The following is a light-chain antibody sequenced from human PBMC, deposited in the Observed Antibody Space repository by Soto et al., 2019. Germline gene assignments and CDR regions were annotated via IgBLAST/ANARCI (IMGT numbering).Light chain of an antibody. V-gene: IGKV3-20*01. CDR1: QSLSSTY. J-gene: IGKJ2*01. CDR3: QQYGSSPPYT. CDR2: GAS. Sequence: ELVLTQSPGTLSLSPGERATLSCRASQSLSSTYLAWYQQKPGQAPRHLIYGASSRATGIPDRFSGSGSGTDFTLTISRLEPEDFAVYSCQQYGSSPPYTFGQATKLEIK.